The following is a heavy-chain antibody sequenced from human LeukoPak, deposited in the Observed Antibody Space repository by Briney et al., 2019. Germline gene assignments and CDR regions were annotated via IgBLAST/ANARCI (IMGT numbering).Heavy chain of an antibody. V-gene: IGHV3-23*01. D-gene: IGHD6-19*01. CDR1: GFTFSNYA. J-gene: IGHJ4*02. CDR3: ANSLAVAGPFDY. Sequence: RASLRLSCAASGFTFSNYAMNWVRQAPGKGLEWVSTISGSGGRTYYADSVKGRFTISRDNSKKTLYLQMNSLRAEDTAVYYCANSLAVAGPFDYWGQGTLV. CDR2: ISGSGGRT.